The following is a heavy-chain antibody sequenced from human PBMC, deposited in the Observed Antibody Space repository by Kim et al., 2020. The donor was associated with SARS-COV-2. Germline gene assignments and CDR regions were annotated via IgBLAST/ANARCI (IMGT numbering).Heavy chain of an antibody. J-gene: IGHJ4*02. Sequence: ASVKVSCKASGHTFSGYNFHWVRQAPGQGLEWLGWISADTGGTGYAQKFQDRITMTRDTSITTVYMDLSGLTSDDTAIYYCVRMSVYYYHMTGYRPPREDDYWGQGTLVTVSS. V-gene: IGHV1-2*02. D-gene: IGHD3-9*01. CDR2: ISADTGGT. CDR1: GHTFSGYN. CDR3: VRMSVYYYHMTGYRPPREDDY.